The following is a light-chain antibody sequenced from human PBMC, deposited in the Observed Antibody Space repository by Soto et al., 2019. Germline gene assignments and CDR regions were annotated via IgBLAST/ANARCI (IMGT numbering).Light chain of an antibody. CDR1: SSDIGGYNY. J-gene: IGLJ1*01. V-gene: IGLV2-14*01. CDR3: SSFATSSTLYV. Sequence: QSALTQTASVSGSPGQSITISCTGTSSDIGGYNYVSWYQHHTGKAPELIIYEVSYRPSGVSDRFSGSKSGNTASLTISGLQAEDEADYYCSSFATSSTLYVFGTGTKLTVL. CDR2: EVS.